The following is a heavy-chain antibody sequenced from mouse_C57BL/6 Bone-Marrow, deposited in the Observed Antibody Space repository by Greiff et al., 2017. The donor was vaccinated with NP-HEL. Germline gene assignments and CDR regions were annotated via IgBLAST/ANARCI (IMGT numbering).Heavy chain of an antibody. J-gene: IGHJ1*03. CDR2: IYPGSGST. Sequence: QVQLQQPGAELVKPGASVKMSCKASGYTFTSYWITWVKQRPGQGLEWIGDIYPGSGSTNYNEKFKSKATLTVDTSSSTAYMQLSSLTSEDSAVYYCARGAYYYGSHWYFDVWGTGTTVTVSS. CDR1: GYTFTSYW. V-gene: IGHV1-55*01. CDR3: ARGAYYYGSHWYFDV. D-gene: IGHD1-1*01.